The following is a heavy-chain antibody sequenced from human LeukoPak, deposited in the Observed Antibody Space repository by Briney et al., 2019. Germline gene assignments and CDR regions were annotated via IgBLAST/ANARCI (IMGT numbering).Heavy chain of an antibody. V-gene: IGHV3-30*02. D-gene: IGHD6-6*01. CDR2: IRYDGSNK. CDR1: GFTFSSYG. Sequence: AGGSLRLSCAASGFTFSSYGMHWVRQAPGKGLEWVAFIRYDGSNKYYADSVKGRFTISRDNSKNTLYLQMNSLRAEDTAVYYCARDAAAARRAYYFDYWGQGTLVTVSS. CDR3: ARDAAAARRAYYFDY. J-gene: IGHJ4*02.